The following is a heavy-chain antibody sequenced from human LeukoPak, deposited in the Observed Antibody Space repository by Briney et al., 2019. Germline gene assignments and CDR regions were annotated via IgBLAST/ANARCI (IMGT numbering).Heavy chain of an antibody. V-gene: IGHV6-1*01. J-gene: IGHJ5*02. CDR2: TYYRSKWYN. CDR1: GDSVSSNSAA. Sequence: SQTLSLTCAISGDSVSSNSAARNWIRQSPSRGLEWLGRTYYRSKWYNDYAISVKSRITINPDTSKNQFSLQLNSVTPEDMAVYYCARDLCSSSSCPNNWIDPWGQGTLVTVSS. D-gene: IGHD2-2*01. CDR3: ARDLCSSSSCPNNWIDP.